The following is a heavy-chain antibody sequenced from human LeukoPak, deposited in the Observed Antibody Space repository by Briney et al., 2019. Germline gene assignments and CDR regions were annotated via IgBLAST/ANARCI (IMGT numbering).Heavy chain of an antibody. V-gene: IGHV3-23*01. D-gene: IGHD6-19*01. CDR3: AKVGSGWYYFDY. Sequence: TGGSLRLSCAASGFTLSSYVMSWVRQAPGKGLEWVSGISGRGVSTYYADSVKGRFTVSRDNSKNTLYLQMNSLRAEDTAVYYCAKVGSGWYYFDYWGQGTLVTVSS. CDR2: ISGRGVST. J-gene: IGHJ4*02. CDR1: GFTLSSYV.